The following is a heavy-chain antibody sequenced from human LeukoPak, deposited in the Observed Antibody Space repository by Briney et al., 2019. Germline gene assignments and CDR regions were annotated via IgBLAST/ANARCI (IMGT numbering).Heavy chain of an antibody. J-gene: IGHJ3*02. V-gene: IGHV4-59*01. CDR1: GGSISSYY. D-gene: IGHD6-13*01. CDR2: IYYSGST. CDR3: ARARNIAAAGTYAFDI. Sequence: SETLSLTCTVSGGSISSYYWSWIRQPPGKGLEWIGYIYYSGSTNYNPSHKSRVTISVDTSKNQFSLKLSSVTAADTAVYYCARARNIAAAGTYAFDIWGQGTMVTVSS.